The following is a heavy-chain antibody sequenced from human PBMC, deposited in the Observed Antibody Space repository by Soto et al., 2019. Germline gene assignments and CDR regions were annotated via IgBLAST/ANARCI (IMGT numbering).Heavy chain of an antibody. Sequence: GGSLRLSCAASGFTFSSYGMHWVRQAPGKGLEWVAVISYDGSNKYYADSVKGRFTISRDNSKNTLYLQMNSLRAEDTAVYYCAKGRSKVVVAAIDYWGQGTLVTVSS. V-gene: IGHV3-30*18. CDR1: GFTFSSYG. D-gene: IGHD2-15*01. J-gene: IGHJ4*02. CDR3: AKGRSKVVVAAIDY. CDR2: ISYDGSNK.